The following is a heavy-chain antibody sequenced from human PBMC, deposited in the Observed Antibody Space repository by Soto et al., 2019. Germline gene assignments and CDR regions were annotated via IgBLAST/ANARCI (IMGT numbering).Heavy chain of an antibody. Sequence: ASVKVSCKASGYTFTSYAMHWVRQAPGQRLEWMGWINAGNGNTKYSQKFQGRVTITRDTSASTAYMELSSLRSEDTAVYYCARSEYSSSSRARNHYYGMDVWGQGTTVTVSS. J-gene: IGHJ6*02. V-gene: IGHV1-3*01. CDR1: GYTFTSYA. CDR3: ARSEYSSSSRARNHYYGMDV. D-gene: IGHD6-6*01. CDR2: INAGNGNT.